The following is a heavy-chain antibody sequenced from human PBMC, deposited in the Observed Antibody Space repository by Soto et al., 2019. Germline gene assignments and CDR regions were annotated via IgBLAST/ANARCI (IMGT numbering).Heavy chain of an antibody. J-gene: IGHJ6*02. D-gene: IGHD3-16*01. CDR1: GFTFGDYY. V-gene: IGHV3-11*01. Sequence: GSLRLACAASGFTFGDYYMGGIRQAPGKGLEWVSYISSSGSTIYYADSVKGRFTISRDNAKNSLYLQMNSLRAEDTAVYYCERDQGWGPTEYYYSYGMDVWGQGTKVTVYS. CDR3: ERDQGWGPTEYYYSYGMDV. CDR2: ISSSGSTI.